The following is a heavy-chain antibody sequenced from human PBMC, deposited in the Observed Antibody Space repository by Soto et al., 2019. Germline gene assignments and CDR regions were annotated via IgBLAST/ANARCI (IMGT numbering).Heavy chain of an antibody. CDR3: ARGENDAFDF. V-gene: IGHV4-38-2*01. Sequence: QVQLQESGPGLVKPSETLSLTCAVSGYSINNGYYWGWIRQPPGKRLEWIGSFYRSGNTYYNPSLKSRVTISVDTSKNQFSLKLISVTAADTAVYYCARGENDAFDFWGQGTMVTVSS. J-gene: IGHJ3*01. CDR2: FYRSGNT. CDR1: GYSINNGYY.